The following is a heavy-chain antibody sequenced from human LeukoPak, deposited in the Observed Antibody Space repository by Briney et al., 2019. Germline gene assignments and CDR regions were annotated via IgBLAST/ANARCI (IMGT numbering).Heavy chain of an antibody. CDR2: ISGSGGST. D-gene: IGHD3-10*01. CDR1: GFTFSSYA. Sequence: PGGSLRLSCAASGFTFSSYAMSWVRQAPGKGLEWVSAISGSGGSTYYADSVKGRFTISRDNAKNSLYLQMNSLRAEDTAVYYCARDSLRGTDIDYWGQGTLVTVSS. V-gene: IGHV3-23*01. CDR3: ARDSLRGTDIDY. J-gene: IGHJ4*02.